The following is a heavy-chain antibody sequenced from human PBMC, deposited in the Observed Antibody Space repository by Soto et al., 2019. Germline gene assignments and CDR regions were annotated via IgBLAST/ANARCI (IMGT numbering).Heavy chain of an antibody. V-gene: IGHV1-18*04. CDR3: AREPGYCTNGVCYFYYGMDV. J-gene: IGHJ6*02. CDR1: GYTFTSYG. D-gene: IGHD2-8*01. CDR2: ISAYNGNT. Sequence: GASVKVSCKASGYTFTSYGISWVRQAPGQGLEWMGWISAYNGNTNYAQKLQGRVTMTTDTSTSTAYMELRSLRSDDTAVYYCAREPGYCTNGVCYFYYGMDVWGQGTTVTVSS.